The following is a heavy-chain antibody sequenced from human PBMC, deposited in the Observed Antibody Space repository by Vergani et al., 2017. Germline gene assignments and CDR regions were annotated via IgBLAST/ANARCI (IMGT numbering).Heavy chain of an antibody. CDR3: ARMGGYDEGDAFRIGYFDS. D-gene: IGHD3-22*01. V-gene: IGHV4-31*03. CDR1: GDPISSGVYY. J-gene: IGHJ4*02. CDR2: IYSTGST. Sequence: QVQLQESGPGLVKPSQTLSLTCSVSGDPISSGVYYWNWIRQHPGKGLEWIGHIYSTGSTHHNPSLRRRINMSVDTSKNQFSLKLNSVTAADTAMYYCARMGGYDEGDAFRIGYFDSWGPGILVTVSS.